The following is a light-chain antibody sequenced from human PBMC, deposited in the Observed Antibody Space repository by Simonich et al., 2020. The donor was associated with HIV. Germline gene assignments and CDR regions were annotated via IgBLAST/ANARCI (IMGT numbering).Light chain of an antibody. Sequence: DIQMTQSPSTLSASVGDIVTITCRASQSIISWLDWYQHKPGKAPKLLIYTAARLESGVPSRFSGSGSGTEFTLTISSLQPDDFATYYCQQYNSYSRTFGQGTKVEIK. CDR2: TAA. J-gene: IGKJ1*01. V-gene: IGKV1-5*03. CDR3: QQYNSYSRT. CDR1: QSIISW.